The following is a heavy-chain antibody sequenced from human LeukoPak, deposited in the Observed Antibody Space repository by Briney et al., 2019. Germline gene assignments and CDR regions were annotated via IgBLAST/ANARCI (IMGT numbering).Heavy chain of an antibody. V-gene: IGHV3-33*06. CDR1: GFTFSSYG. CDR2: IWYDGSNK. J-gene: IGHJ4*02. CDR3: AKGEDSGYYDY. Sequence: PGGSLRLSCAASGFTFSSYGMHWVRQAPGKGLEWVAVIWYDGSNKYYADSVKGRFTISGDNSKNTLYLQMNSLRAEGTAVYYCAKGEDSGYYDYWGQGTLVTVSS. D-gene: IGHD3-22*01.